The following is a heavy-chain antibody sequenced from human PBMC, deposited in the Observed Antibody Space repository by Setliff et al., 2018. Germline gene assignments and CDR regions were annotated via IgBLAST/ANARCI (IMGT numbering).Heavy chain of an antibody. D-gene: IGHD3-16*02. CDR2: IYYRGST. CDR1: GGSISSISYY. Sequence: PSETLSLTCTVSGGSISSISYYWGWIRQPPGKGLEWIGSIYYRGSTYYNPSLKSRVTISIDTSKNQFSLKLSSLTAADTAVYYCARDLYDYVWGTYRYHDAFDIWGQGTMVTVSS. CDR3: ARDLYDYVWGTYRYHDAFDI. J-gene: IGHJ3*02. V-gene: IGHV4-39*07.